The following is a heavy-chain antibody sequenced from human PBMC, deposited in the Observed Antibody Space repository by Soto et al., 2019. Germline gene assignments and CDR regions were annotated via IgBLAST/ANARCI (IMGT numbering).Heavy chain of an antibody. CDR1: GGTFRSYA. V-gene: IGHV1-69*01. CDR3: ARSKGAMVGDCFDY. Sequence: QVQLVQSGAEVKKPGSSVKVSCKASGGTFRSYAVTWVRQAPGQGLEWMGGIIPIFNTANYAQMFQGRVTITADESTSTAYMELSSLRSEDTAVYYCARSKGAMVGDCFDYWGQGTLVTVSS. CDR2: IIPIFNTA. D-gene: IGHD5-18*01. J-gene: IGHJ4*02.